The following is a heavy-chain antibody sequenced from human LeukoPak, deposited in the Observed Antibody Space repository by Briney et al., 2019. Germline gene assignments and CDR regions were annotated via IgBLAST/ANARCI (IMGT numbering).Heavy chain of an antibody. J-gene: IGHJ4*02. V-gene: IGHV1-69*04. D-gene: IGHD5-12*01. CDR1: GGTFSSYA. Sequence: SVKVSCKASGGTFSSYAISWVRQAPGQGLEWMGRITPILGIANYAQKFQGRVTITADKSTSTAYMELSSLRSEDTAVYYCARAPRRIGGYSDYWGQGTLVTVSS. CDR3: ARAPRRIGGYSDY. CDR2: ITPILGIA.